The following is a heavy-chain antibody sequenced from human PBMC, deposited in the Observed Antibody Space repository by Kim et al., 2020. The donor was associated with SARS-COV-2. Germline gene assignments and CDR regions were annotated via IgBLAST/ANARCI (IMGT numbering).Heavy chain of an antibody. J-gene: IGHJ5*02. D-gene: IGHD6-19*01. V-gene: IGHV3-74*01. CDR3: ARSAVAAFWFAP. Sequence: YADSVKGPFTSSRDNAKNTLYLQMNSLRAQDTAVYYCARSAVAAFWFAPWGQGTLVTVSS.